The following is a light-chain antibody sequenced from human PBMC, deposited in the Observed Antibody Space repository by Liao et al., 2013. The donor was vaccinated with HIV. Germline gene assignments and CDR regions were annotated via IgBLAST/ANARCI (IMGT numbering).Light chain of an antibody. CDR3: QAWDSSADVV. Sequence: YELTQPPSVSVSPGQTATITCYGVYLEDKHVCWYQQRPGQSPVLLICQDSKRPSGIPERFSGSNSGNTATLTISGTQAMDEADYFCQAWDSSADVVFGGGTKLTVL. J-gene: IGLJ2*01. CDR1: YLEDKH. CDR2: QDS. V-gene: IGLV3-1*01.